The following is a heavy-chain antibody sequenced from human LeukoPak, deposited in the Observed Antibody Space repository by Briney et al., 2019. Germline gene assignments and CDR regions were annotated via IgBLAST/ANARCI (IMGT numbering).Heavy chain of an antibody. CDR2: ISSSSSYI. V-gene: IGHV3-21*01. CDR1: GFTFSSYS. J-gene: IGHJ4*02. CDR3: ARAEDGSGSYYSGID. D-gene: IGHD3-10*01. Sequence: GGSLRLSCAASGFTFSSYSMNWVRQAPGKGLEWVSSISSSSSYIYYADSVKGRLTISRDNAKNSLYLQMNSLRAEDTAVYYCARAEDGSGSYYSGIDWGQGTLVTVSS.